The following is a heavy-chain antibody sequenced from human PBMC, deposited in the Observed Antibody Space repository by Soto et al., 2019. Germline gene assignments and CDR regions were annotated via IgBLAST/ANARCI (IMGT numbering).Heavy chain of an antibody. V-gene: IGHV5-10-1*01. CDR2: IDPSDSYT. J-gene: IGHJ4*02. CDR3: ARLQAAAGDNDLTFDY. D-gene: IGHD6-13*01. Sequence: GASLTISGKGSGYSVTSYWISWVRQMPGKGLEWMGRIDPSDSYTNYSPSFQGHVTISADKSISTAYLQWSSLKASDTAMYYCARLQAAAGDNDLTFDYWGQGTLVTVSS. CDR1: GYSVTSYW.